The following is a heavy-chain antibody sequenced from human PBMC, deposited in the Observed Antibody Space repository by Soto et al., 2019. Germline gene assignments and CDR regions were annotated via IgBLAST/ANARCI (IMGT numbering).Heavy chain of an antibody. CDR3: ARQAIGWITQFDY. CDR2: ISYTGST. CDR1: GGSISSYY. Sequence: SETLSLTCTVSGGSISSYYWSWIRQPPGKGLEWIGYISYTGSTNHNPSLKSRVTISVDTSKNQFSLRLSSVTAADTAVYYCARQAIGWITQFDYWGQGTLVTVSS. D-gene: IGHD3-10*01. J-gene: IGHJ4*02. V-gene: IGHV4-59*08.